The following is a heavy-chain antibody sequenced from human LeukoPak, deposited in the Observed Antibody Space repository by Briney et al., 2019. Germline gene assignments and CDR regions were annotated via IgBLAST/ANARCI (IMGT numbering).Heavy chain of an antibody. CDR3: ARGWELRPDDAFDI. D-gene: IGHD1-26*01. V-gene: IGHV3-33*01. CDR1: GFTFSSYG. Sequence: GGTLRLSCVASGFTFSSYGMHWVRQAPGKGLEWVAVMWYDGSNKYYADSVKGRFTISRDNSKNTLYLQMNSLRAEDTAVYYCARGWELRPDDAFDIWGQGTMVTVSS. CDR2: MWYDGSNK. J-gene: IGHJ3*02.